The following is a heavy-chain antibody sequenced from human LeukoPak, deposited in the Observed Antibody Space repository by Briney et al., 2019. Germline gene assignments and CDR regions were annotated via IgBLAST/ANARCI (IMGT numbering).Heavy chain of an antibody. J-gene: IGHJ4*02. CDR1: AFNIHNHW. V-gene: IGHV3-7*03. Sequence: GGSLRLSCTASAFNIHNHWMSWIRQTPGKGLEWVAMINQDRDDKTYVDSVKGRLISSRDNAKSLLSLQMNTVRAEDTGVYYCVTGYAVIWGAGTQVTVSS. D-gene: IGHD5-18*01. CDR3: VTGYAVI. CDR2: INQDRDDK.